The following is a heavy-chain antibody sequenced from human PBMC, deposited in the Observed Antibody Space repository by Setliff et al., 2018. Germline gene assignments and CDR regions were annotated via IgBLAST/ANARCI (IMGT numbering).Heavy chain of an antibody. V-gene: IGHV1-69*06. CDR2: IIPIFGTA. Sequence: GASVKVSCKASGGTFSSYAISWVRQAPGQGLEWMGRIIPIFGTANYAQKFQGRVTITADKSTSTAYMELSSLRSGDTAVYYCARGRHPPWSGYPYYYMDVWGKGTTVTVSS. CDR3: ARGRHPPWSGYPYYYMDV. D-gene: IGHD3-3*01. J-gene: IGHJ6*03. CDR1: GGTFSSYA.